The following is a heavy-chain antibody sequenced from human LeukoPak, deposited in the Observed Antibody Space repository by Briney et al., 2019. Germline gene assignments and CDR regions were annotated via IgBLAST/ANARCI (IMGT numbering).Heavy chain of an antibody. D-gene: IGHD3-22*01. CDR2: IRSNSDGGAI. J-gene: IGHJ5*02. CDR3: ATDFYDST. CDR1: GFSFYNAW. Sequence: GGSLRLSCATSGFSFYNAWMNWVRQAPGKGLEWVGRIRSNSDGGAIDYAAPVKGRFTLSRDDSKDTLYLQMNSLQTEDTAVYYCATDFYDSTWGQGTLVTVSS. V-gene: IGHV3-15*07.